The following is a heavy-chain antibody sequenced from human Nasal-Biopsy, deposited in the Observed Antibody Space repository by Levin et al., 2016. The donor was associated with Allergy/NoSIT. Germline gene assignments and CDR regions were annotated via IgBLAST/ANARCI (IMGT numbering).Heavy chain of an antibody. CDR1: GYSISSAYY. Sequence: SETLSLTCAVSGYSISSAYYWGWIRQPPGKGLEWIGSIYHSRGTYYNPSLKSRLSISLDTSKNQFSLKLSSVTAADTAVYYCASGKGGSYGDHWGQGILVTVSS. CDR2: IYHSRGT. J-gene: IGHJ4*02. CDR3: ASGKGGSYGDH. D-gene: IGHD1-26*01. V-gene: IGHV4-38-2*01.